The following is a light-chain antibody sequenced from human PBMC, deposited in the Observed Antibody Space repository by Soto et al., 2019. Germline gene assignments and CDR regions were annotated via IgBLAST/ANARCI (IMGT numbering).Light chain of an antibody. V-gene: IGLV1-40*01. Sequence: QAVLTQPPSVSGAPGQRVTISCTGNSSNLGAGYDVHWYQQLPGAAPKLVIFGNRNRPSGVPERFSGSKSGTSASLTIIGLQAEDEADYYCQSYDSSLSGSGVFGGGTKLTVL. CDR3: QSYDSSLSGSGV. J-gene: IGLJ3*02. CDR1: SSNLGAGYD. CDR2: GNR.